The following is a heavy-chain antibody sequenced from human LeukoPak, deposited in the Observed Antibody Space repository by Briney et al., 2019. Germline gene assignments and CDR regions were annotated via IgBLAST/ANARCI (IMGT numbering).Heavy chain of an antibody. CDR1: EFTFSDYE. CDR2: ISRSGSTI. CDR3: ARRVIAVGLDY. J-gene: IGHJ4*02. D-gene: IGHD2-21*01. Sequence: GGSLRLSCAASEFTFSDYEMNWVRQAPGKGLEWVSYISRSGSTIYYADSVKGRFTISRDNAKSSVFLQMNSLRAEDTAVYYCARRVIAVGLDYWGQGTLVTVSS. V-gene: IGHV3-48*03.